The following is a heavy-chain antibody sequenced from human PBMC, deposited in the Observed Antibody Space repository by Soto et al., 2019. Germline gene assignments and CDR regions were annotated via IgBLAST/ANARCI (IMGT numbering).Heavy chain of an antibody. CDR1: GDSVSSNSAA. Sequence: SQTLSLTCAISGDSVSSNSAAWNWIRQSPSRGLEWLGRTYYRSRWYNDYAESVRSRMTINPDTSKNQFSLQLNPVTPEDTAVYYFSRVRFSQTTYYFYPMDVSAKGPTVTVSS. CDR3: SRVRFSQTTYYFYPMDV. J-gene: IGHJ6*03. V-gene: IGHV6-1*01. D-gene: IGHD3-3*01. CDR2: TYYRSRWYN.